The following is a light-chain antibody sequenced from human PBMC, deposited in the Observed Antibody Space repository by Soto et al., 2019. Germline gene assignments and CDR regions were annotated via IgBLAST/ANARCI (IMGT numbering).Light chain of an antibody. CDR2: EAT. CDR1: SSDVGTYNL. V-gene: IGLV2-23*01. J-gene: IGLJ2*01. CDR3: CSYAGSSTPVV. Sequence: QSVLTQPASVSGSPGQSITISCTGTSSDVGTYNLVSWYQQRPGKAPKLMIYEATKRPSGVSNRFSGSKSYNTASLTISGLQADDEADYYCCSYAGSSTPVVFGGGTKLTVL.